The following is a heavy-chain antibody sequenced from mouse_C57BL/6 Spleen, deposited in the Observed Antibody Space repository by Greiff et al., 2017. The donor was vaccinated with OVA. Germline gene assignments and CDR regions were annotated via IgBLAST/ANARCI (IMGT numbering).Heavy chain of an antibody. CDR2: IYPGDGDT. CDR1: GYAFSSSW. J-gene: IGHJ1*03. Sequence: VQLQQSGPELVKPGASVKISCKASGYAFSSSWMNWVKQRPGKGLEWIGRIYPGDGDTNYNGKFKGKATLTADKSSSTAYMQLSSLTSEDSAVYFCARRGNDGYYWYFDVWGTGTTVTVSS. CDR3: ARRGNDGYYWYFDV. D-gene: IGHD2-3*01. V-gene: IGHV1-82*01.